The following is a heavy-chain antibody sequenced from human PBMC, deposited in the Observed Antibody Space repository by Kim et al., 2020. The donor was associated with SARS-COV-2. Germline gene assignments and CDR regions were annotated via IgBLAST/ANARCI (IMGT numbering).Heavy chain of an antibody. CDR2: IIPILGIA. CDR1: GGTFSSYA. D-gene: IGHD2-2*01. Sequence: SVKVSCKASGGTFSSYAISWVRQAPGQGLEWMGRIIPILGIANYAQKFQGRVTITADKSTSTAYMELSSLRSEDTAVYYCARDWDIVVVPAAHYWYFDLWGRGTLVTVSS. V-gene: IGHV1-69*04. J-gene: IGHJ2*01. CDR3: ARDWDIVVVPAAHYWYFDL.